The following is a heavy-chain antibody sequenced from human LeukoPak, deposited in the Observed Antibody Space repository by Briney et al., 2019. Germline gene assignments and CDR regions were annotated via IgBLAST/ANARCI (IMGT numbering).Heavy chain of an antibody. CDR3: ARAWPLYSSSWYVNWFDP. J-gene: IGHJ5*02. D-gene: IGHD6-13*01. Sequence: ASVKVSCKASGYTFTGYYMHWVRQAPGQGLEWMGRINPNSGGTNYAQKFQGRVTMTRDTSISTAYMELSRLRSDDTVVYYCARAWPLYSSSWYVNWFDPWGQGTLVTVSS. CDR1: GYTFTGYY. V-gene: IGHV1-2*05. CDR2: INPNSGGT.